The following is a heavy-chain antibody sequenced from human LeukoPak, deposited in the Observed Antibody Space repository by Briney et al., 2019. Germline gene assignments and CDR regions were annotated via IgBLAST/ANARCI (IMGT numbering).Heavy chain of an antibody. CDR2: IWYDGSNK. Sequence: GGSLRPSCAASGFTFSSYGMHWVRQAPGKGLEWVAVIWYDGSNKYYADSVKGRFTISRDNSKNTLYLQMNSLRAEDTAVYYCARDLFAPDYGDYVNYYYGMDVWGKGTTVTVSS. V-gene: IGHV3-33*01. CDR3: ARDLFAPDYGDYVNYYYGMDV. CDR1: GFTFSSYG. D-gene: IGHD4-17*01. J-gene: IGHJ6*04.